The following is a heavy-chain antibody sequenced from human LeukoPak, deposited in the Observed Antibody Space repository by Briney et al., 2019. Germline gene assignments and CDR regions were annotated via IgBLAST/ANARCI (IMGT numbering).Heavy chain of an antibody. CDR1: GGSIRSPSHY. Sequence: SETLSLTCSVSGGSIRSPSHYWGWIRQPPGKGLEWIGSIYYSGTTCYNPSIESRVTISVDTSMHHYSLRLSSVTAADTAVYYCARRSSRAADFDYWGQGTLVTVSS. CDR3: ARRSSRAADFDY. J-gene: IGHJ4*02. V-gene: IGHV4-39*02. CDR2: IYYSGTT. D-gene: IGHD6-13*01.